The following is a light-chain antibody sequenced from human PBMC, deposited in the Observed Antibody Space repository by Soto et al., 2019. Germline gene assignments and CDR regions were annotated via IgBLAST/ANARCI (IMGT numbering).Light chain of an antibody. Sequence: DIQMTQSPSSVSASVGDRVTITCRASQGISTWLAWYQQKPGQAPKLLIYAASSLQSGVSPRFSGSGSGTDFTLTISSLQPEDFATYYCLQSDSFPHTFGPGTKLHIK. CDR2: AAS. CDR1: QGISTW. V-gene: IGKV1-12*01. CDR3: LQSDSFPHT. J-gene: IGKJ2*01.